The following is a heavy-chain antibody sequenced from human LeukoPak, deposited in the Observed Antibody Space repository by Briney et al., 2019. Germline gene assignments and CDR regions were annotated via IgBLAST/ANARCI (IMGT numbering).Heavy chain of an antibody. V-gene: IGHV3-30*01. CDR1: GFTFTNAG. Sequence: GGSLRLSCAGSGFTFTNAGIHWVRLAAGKGLEWVSFISHDGTNKYYSDSVDGRFTVFRLNSQNTVYLQMTDLRPDDTATYYCASEDVDTGDFWGQGTLVTVSS. J-gene: IGHJ4*02. D-gene: IGHD5-18*01. CDR3: ASEDVDTGDF. CDR2: ISHDGTNK.